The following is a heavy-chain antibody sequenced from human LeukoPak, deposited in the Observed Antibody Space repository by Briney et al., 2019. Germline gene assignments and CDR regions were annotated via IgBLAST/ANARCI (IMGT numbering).Heavy chain of an antibody. D-gene: IGHD6-13*01. V-gene: IGHV3-7*01. CDR2: INPDGNKK. Sequence: PGGSLRLSCAVSGLTFSSSWMDWVRQAPGKGLEWVASINPDGNKKYSADSVKGRFTISRDSAENSLYLQMNSLRAEDTAVYYCARSGGSWYGLDYWGQGTLVTVSS. CDR3: ARSGGSWYGLDY. J-gene: IGHJ4*02. CDR1: GLTFSSSW.